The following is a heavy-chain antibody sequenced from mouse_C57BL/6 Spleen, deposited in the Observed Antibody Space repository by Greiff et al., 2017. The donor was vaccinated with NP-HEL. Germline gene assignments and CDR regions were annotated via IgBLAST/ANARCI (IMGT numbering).Heavy chain of an antibody. V-gene: IGHV5-17*01. J-gene: IGHJ4*01. CDR2: ISSGSSTI. CDR3: ASLYYDYDDYAMDY. CDR1: GFTFSDYG. D-gene: IGHD2-4*01. Sequence: EVQVVESGGGLVKPGGSLKLSCAASGFTFSDYGMYWVRQAPEKGLEWVAYISSGSSTIYYADPVKGRFSISRDNAKNTLFLQMTSLRSEDTAMYYCASLYYDYDDYAMDYWGQGTSVTVSS.